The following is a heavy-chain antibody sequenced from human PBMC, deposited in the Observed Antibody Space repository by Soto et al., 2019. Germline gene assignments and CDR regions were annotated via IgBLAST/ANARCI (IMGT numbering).Heavy chain of an antibody. CDR3: AKFEAVWALL. Sequence: GGSLRLSCGSSGFTFRSYAMSWVRQAPGKGLEWVSAISGSGGSTNYADSVKGRFTISRDNSKNTLYLQMNSLRAEDTAVYYCAKFEAVWALLWGQGTLVTVSS. CDR2: ISGSGGST. J-gene: IGHJ4*02. CDR1: GFTFRSYA. V-gene: IGHV3-23*01. D-gene: IGHD6-19*01.